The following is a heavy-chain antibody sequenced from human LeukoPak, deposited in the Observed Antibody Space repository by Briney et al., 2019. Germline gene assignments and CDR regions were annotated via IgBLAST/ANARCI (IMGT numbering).Heavy chain of an antibody. J-gene: IGHJ4*02. CDR2: IYHSGTT. CDR1: GYSIGSGYY. Sequence: SETLSLTCTVSGYSIGSGYYWGWIRQPPGKGLEWIGSIYHSGTTFYNPSLKSRVTMSVDTSKNQFSLKLSSVTAADTAVYYCARSSQYYDFWSGKYLDSWGQGTLVTVSS. V-gene: IGHV4-38-2*02. D-gene: IGHD3-3*01. CDR3: ARSSQYYDFWSGKYLDS.